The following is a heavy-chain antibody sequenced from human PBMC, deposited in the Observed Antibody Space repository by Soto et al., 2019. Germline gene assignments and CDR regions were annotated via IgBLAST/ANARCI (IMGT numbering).Heavy chain of an antibody. D-gene: IGHD2-15*01. Sequence: ASVKVSCKASGYTFTSYGISWVRQAPGQGLEWMGWISAYNGNTNYAQKLQGRVTMTTDTSTSTAYMELRSLRSDDTAVYYRAREGGAYCSGVSCYDGGYYYYGMDVWGQGTTVTV. CDR3: AREGGAYCSGVSCYDGGYYYYGMDV. CDR1: GYTFTSYG. CDR2: ISAYNGNT. V-gene: IGHV1-18*04. J-gene: IGHJ6*02.